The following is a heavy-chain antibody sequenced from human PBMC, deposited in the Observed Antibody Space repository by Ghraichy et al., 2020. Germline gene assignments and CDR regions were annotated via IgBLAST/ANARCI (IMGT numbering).Heavy chain of an antibody. CDR1: EFTIADYA. D-gene: IGHD2-2*01. CDR2: ISTSAGDT. Sequence: GGSLRLSCAASEFTIADYAMAWVRQAAGKGLEWVSLISTSAGDTFYADSVKGRFTISRDNSENTLYLQMNSLRAEDTALYYCTTPGRGYCSSTNCYDGFDTWGQGTMVTVSS. J-gene: IGHJ3*02. V-gene: IGHV3-23*01. CDR3: TTPGRGYCSSTNCYDGFDT.